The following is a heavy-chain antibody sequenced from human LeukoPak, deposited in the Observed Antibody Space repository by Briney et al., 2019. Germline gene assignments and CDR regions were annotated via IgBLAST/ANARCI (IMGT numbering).Heavy chain of an antibody. J-gene: IGHJ4*02. D-gene: IGHD3-9*01. CDR3: AKVGPDYDILTGLDY. Sequence: GGSLRLSCSASGFTFNTYTMHWVRQAPGKGLEYVSSISGGGGTTFYADSVKGRFTISRDNSKNTLYLQMNSLRAEDTAVYYCAKVGPDYDILTGLDYWGQGTLVTVSS. V-gene: IGHV3-64*04. CDR1: GFTFNTYT. CDR2: ISGGGGTT.